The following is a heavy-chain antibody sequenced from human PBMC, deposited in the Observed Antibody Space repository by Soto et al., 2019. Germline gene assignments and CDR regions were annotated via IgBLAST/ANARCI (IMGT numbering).Heavy chain of an antibody. J-gene: IGHJ4*02. Sequence: GGSLRLSCAASGFTFDDYAMHWVRQAPGKGLEWVSGISWNSGSIGYADSVKGRFTISRDNAKNSLYLQMNSLRAEDTALYYCAKDSHITISPSFVDWGQGTLVTVSS. CDR3: AKDSHITISPSFVD. D-gene: IGHD3-3*01. V-gene: IGHV3-9*01. CDR1: GFTFDDYA. CDR2: ISWNSGSI.